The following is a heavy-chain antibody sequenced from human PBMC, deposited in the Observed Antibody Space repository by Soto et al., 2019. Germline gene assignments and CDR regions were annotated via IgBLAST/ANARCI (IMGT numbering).Heavy chain of an antibody. Sequence: EVQLLESGGGLVQPGESLRLSCVASGFTFRDSTMSWVRQAPGKGLEWVSSTLGSGKKTYYADSVKGRFSICRDNSKNTLFLQMTSLRAEDTAIYYCAKDAVSGNGEWDWFYPCGQGTLGIVST. V-gene: IGHV3-23*01. D-gene: IGHD6-19*01. CDR1: GFTFRDST. CDR3: AKDAVSGNGEWDWFYP. CDR2: TLGSGKKT. J-gene: IGHJ5*02.